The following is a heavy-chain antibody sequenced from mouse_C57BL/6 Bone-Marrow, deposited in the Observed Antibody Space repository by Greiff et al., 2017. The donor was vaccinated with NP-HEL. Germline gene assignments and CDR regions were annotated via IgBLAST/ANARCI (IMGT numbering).Heavy chain of an antibody. J-gene: IGHJ3*01. V-gene: IGHV2-9-1*01. CDR2: IWTGGGT. D-gene: IGHD2-3*01. CDR1: GFSLTSYA. Sequence: VQGVESGPGLVAPSQSLSITCTVSGFSLTSYAISWVRQPPGKGLEWLGVIWTGGGTNYNSALKSRLSISKDNSKSQVFLKMNSLQTDDTARYYCARIPYDGYYEGAWFAYWGQGTLVTVSA. CDR3: ARIPYDGYYEGAWFAY.